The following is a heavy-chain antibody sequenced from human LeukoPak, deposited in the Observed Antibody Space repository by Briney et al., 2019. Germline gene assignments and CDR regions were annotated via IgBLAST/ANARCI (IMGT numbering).Heavy chain of an antibody. Sequence: SETLSLTCTVSGGSITSGAYYWGWIRRPPGKGLEWIGSIYYSGSTYYNPSLKSRVTISVDTSKNQFSLKLGSVTAADTAVYYCARPQGFQLLDFEYWGQGTLVTVSS. CDR3: ARPQGFQLLDFEY. D-gene: IGHD2-2*01. J-gene: IGHJ4*02. V-gene: IGHV4-39*01. CDR2: IYYSGST. CDR1: GGSITSGAYY.